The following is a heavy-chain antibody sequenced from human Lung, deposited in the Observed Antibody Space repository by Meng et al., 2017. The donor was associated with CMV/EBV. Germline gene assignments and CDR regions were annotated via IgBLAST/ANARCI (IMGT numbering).Heavy chain of an antibody. D-gene: IGHD2-2*01. CDR2: INHSGST. CDR3: ARLGYCSSTSCYPGNYYYGMDV. J-gene: IGHJ6*02. Sequence: LXXAVYGGSFSGYYWSWIRQPPGKGLEWIGEINHSGSTNYNPSLKSRVTISVDTSKNQFSLKLSSVTAADTAVYYCARLGYCSSTSCYPGNYYYGMDVWXQGTTVTVSS. V-gene: IGHV4-34*01. CDR1: GGSFSGYY.